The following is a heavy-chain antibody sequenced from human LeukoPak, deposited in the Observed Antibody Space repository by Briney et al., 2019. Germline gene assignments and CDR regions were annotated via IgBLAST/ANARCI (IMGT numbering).Heavy chain of an antibody. Sequence: GGSLRLSCAASGFTFSSYAMSWVRQAPGKGLGWVSAISGSGGSTYYADSVKGRFTISRDNSKNTLYLQMNSLRAEDTAVYYCAKDPFSIAADAYYFDYWGQGTLVTVSS. D-gene: IGHD6-13*01. CDR1: GFTFSSYA. CDR2: ISGSGGST. CDR3: AKDPFSIAADAYYFDY. V-gene: IGHV3-23*01. J-gene: IGHJ4*02.